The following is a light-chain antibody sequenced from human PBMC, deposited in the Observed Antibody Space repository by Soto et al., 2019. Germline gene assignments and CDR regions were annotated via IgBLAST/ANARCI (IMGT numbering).Light chain of an antibody. J-gene: IGKJ3*01. CDR1: QSISIY. V-gene: IGKV1-39*01. Sequence: DIQLTQSPASLSAFVGDSVTITCRPSQSISIYLNWYQKKFGRAPQLLIYSASNLQGGVPSRFSGSGSGTDFALTITSLQPEDFGTYYCQQSYSTPHFTFGPGTKVEIK. CDR3: QQSYSTPHFT. CDR2: SAS.